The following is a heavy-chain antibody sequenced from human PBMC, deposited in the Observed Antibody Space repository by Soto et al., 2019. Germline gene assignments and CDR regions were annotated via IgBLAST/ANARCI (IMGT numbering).Heavy chain of an antibody. J-gene: IGHJ6*03. Sequence: GGSLRLSCAASGFTFSSYWMHWVRQAPGKGLVWVSRINSDGSSTSYAVSVKGRFTISRDNAKNTLYLQMNSLRAEDTAVYYCARDIRQQLIREAPMDVWGKGTTVTVSS. D-gene: IGHD6-13*01. CDR1: GFTFSSYW. CDR2: INSDGSST. CDR3: ARDIRQQLIREAPMDV. V-gene: IGHV3-74*01.